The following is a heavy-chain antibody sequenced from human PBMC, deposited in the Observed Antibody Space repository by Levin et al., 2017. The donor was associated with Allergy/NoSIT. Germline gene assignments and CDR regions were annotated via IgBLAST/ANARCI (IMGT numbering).Heavy chain of an antibody. Sequence: AGGSLRLSCAASGFTFSSYGMHWVRQAPGKGLEWVAVISYDGSNKYYADSVKGRFTISRDNSKNTLYLQMNSLRAEDTAVYYCAKERCSGGSCDPTTEYFQHWGQGTLVTVSS. CDR1: GFTFSSYG. D-gene: IGHD2-15*01. CDR2: ISYDGSNK. J-gene: IGHJ1*01. CDR3: AKERCSGGSCDPTTEYFQH. V-gene: IGHV3-30*18.